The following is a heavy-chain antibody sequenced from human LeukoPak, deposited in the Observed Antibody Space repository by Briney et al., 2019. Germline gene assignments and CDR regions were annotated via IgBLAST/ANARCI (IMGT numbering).Heavy chain of an antibody. Sequence: GASVKVSCKASGYTFTSYGISWVRQAPGQGLEWMGWISAYNGNTNYAQKLQGRVTMTTDTSTSTAYMELRSLRSDDTAVYYCARELGYCTNGVCPGDYWGQGTLVTVSS. CDR1: GYTFTSYG. CDR2: ISAYNGNT. J-gene: IGHJ4*02. V-gene: IGHV1-18*01. CDR3: ARELGYCTNGVCPGDY. D-gene: IGHD2-8*01.